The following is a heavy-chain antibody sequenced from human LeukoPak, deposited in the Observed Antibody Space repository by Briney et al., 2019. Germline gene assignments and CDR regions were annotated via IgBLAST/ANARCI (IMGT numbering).Heavy chain of an antibody. Sequence: GGSLRLSCAASGFTFSSYWMHWVRQAPGKGLEWVAVIWYDGSKKYYADSVKGRFTISRDNSKNTLYLQMNSLRAEDTAVYYCARERSSWFDWGQGTLVTVSS. J-gene: IGHJ4*02. V-gene: IGHV3-33*08. CDR3: ARERSSWFD. D-gene: IGHD6-19*01. CDR2: IWYDGSKK. CDR1: GFTFSSYW.